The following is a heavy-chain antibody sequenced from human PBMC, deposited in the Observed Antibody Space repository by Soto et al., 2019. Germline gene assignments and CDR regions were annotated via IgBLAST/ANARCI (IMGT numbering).Heavy chain of an antibody. CDR1: GGSISSCGYY. J-gene: IGHJ4*02. D-gene: IGHD2-15*01. CDR2: IYYSGST. V-gene: IGHV4-31*03. Sequence: SETLSLTCTVSGGSISSCGYYWSWIRQHPGKGLEWIGYIYYSGSTYYNPSLKSRVTISVDTSKNQFSLKLSSVTAADTAVYYCARDSAYCSGGSCQPGAFDYWGQGTLLTVSS. CDR3: ARDSAYCSGGSCQPGAFDY.